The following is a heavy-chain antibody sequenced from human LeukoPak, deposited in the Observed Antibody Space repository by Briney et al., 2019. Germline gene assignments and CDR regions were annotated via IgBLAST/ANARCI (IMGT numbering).Heavy chain of an antibody. J-gene: IGHJ4*02. CDR1: GASINSHSYY. V-gene: IGHV4-39*01. CDR2: VFYDGTS. Sequence: SETLSLTCTASGASINSHSYYWGWIRQAPGKGLEWIGSVFYDGTSYSNPSLTSRAAVFVDTSRDQFSLDLSFATAADTALYYCVRHISTNTGYFDSCGQGTLVSVSS. D-gene: IGHD2/OR15-2a*01. CDR3: VRHISTNTGYFDS.